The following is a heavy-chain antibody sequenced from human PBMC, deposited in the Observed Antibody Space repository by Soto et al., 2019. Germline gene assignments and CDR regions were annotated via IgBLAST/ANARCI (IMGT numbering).Heavy chain of an antibody. Sequence: QVQLVESGGGVVQPGRSLRLSCAASGFTFSSYGMHWVRQAPGKGLEWVAVIWYDGSNKYYADSVKGRFTISRDNSKNTPYLQMNSLRAEDTAVYYCARPSDPDYGDYVYYFDYWGQGTLVTVSS. CDR2: IWYDGSNK. CDR1: GFTFSSYG. J-gene: IGHJ4*02. V-gene: IGHV3-33*01. CDR3: ARPSDPDYGDYVYYFDY. D-gene: IGHD4-17*01.